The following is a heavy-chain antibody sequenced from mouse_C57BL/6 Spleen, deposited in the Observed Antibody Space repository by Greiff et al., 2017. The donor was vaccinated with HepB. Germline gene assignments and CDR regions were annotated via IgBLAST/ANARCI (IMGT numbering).Heavy chain of an antibody. CDR3: ARGGYDYGGMDY. CDR2: IDPEDGDT. Sequence: EVQLQQSGAELVRPGASVKLSCTASGFNIKDYYMHWVKQRPEQGLEWIGRIDPEDGDTEYAPKFQGKATMTADKSSSTAYMQLSSLTSEDSAVYFCARGGYDYGGMDYWGQGTSVTVSS. J-gene: IGHJ4*01. CDR1: GFNIKDYY. V-gene: IGHV14-1*01. D-gene: IGHD2-4*01.